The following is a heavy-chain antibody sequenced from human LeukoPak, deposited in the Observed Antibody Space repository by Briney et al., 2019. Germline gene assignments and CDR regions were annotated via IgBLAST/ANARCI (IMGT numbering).Heavy chain of an antibody. V-gene: IGHV3-30-3*01. CDR2: ISYDGTNK. D-gene: IGHD6-19*01. Sequence: PGGSLRLSCAASGFTFSSFAMHWVRQAPGKELEWVAVISYDGTNKYYADSVKGQFTISRDNSKNTLYLQMNSLRAEDTAVYYCARDSIAVAGTIPDYWGQGTLVTVSS. J-gene: IGHJ4*02. CDR3: ARDSIAVAGTIPDY. CDR1: GFTFSSFA.